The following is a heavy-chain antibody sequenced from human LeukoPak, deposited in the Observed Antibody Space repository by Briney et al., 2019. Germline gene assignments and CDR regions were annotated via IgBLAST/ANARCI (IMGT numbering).Heavy chain of an antibody. CDR1: GGSISSSSYY. CDR2: IYYSGST. J-gene: IGHJ3*02. Sequence: SETLSLTCTVSGGSISSSSYYWGWIRQPPGKGLEWIGSIYYSGSTYYNPSLKSRVTISVDTSKNQFSLKLSSVTAADTAVYYCARQVLDYYDSRGSLLAFDIWGEGTMVTVSS. V-gene: IGHV4-39*01. D-gene: IGHD3-22*01. CDR3: ARQVLDYYDSRGSLLAFDI.